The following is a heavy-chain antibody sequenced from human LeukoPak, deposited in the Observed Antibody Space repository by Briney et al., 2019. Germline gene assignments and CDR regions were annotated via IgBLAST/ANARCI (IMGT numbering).Heavy chain of an antibody. J-gene: IGHJ3*02. CDR1: GFTFSSYA. Sequence: PGGSLRLSCSASGFTFSSYAMHWVRQAPGKGLEYVSSISSNGGNTYYADSVKGRFTISRDNSKNTLCLQMSSLRAEDTAVYYCVKDLDGGYSYRVWQAFDIWGQGTMVTVSS. CDR2: ISSNGGNT. D-gene: IGHD5-18*01. CDR3: VKDLDGGYSYRVWQAFDI. V-gene: IGHV3-64D*06.